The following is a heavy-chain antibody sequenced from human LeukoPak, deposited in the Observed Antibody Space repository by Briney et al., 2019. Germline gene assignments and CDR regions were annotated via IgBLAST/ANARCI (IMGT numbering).Heavy chain of an antibody. V-gene: IGHV3-30-3*01. CDR1: GFTFSSYA. J-gene: IGHJ4*02. CDR3: ARGGYYDILTGYAVY. D-gene: IGHD3-9*01. CDR2: ISYDGSNK. Sequence: GGSLRLPCAASGFTFSSYAMHWVRQAPGKGLEWVAVISYDGSNKYYADSVKGRFTISRDNSKNTLYLQMNSLRAEDTAVYYCARGGYYDILTGYAVYWGQGTLVTVSS.